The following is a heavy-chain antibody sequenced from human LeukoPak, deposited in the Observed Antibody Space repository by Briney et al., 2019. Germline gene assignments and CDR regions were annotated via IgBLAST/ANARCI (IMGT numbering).Heavy chain of an antibody. J-gene: IGHJ6*02. CDR2: IKEDGSAK. Sequence: GGSLRLSCAASGFIFSSSWMNWVRQAPGKGLEWVANIKEDGSAKYYVDSVKGRFTISRDNAKNSLYLQMNSLRAEDTAVYYCVMDMDVWGQGTTVTVSS. V-gene: IGHV3-7*05. CDR3: VMDMDV. CDR1: GFIFSSSW.